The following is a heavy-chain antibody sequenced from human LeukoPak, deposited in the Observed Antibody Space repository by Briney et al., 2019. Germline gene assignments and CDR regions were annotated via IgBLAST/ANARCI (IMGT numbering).Heavy chain of an antibody. CDR2: IYYSGST. V-gene: IGHV4-31*03. J-gene: IGHJ4*02. CDR3: ARVSCSGGSCYLFSPEDFDY. CDR1: GGSISSGGYY. Sequence: SETLSLTCTVSGGSISSGGYYWSWIRQHPGKGLEWIGYIYYSGSTYYSPSLKSRVTISVDTSKNQFSLKLSSVTAADTAVYYCARVSCSGGSCYLFSPEDFDYWGQGTLVTVSS. D-gene: IGHD2-15*01.